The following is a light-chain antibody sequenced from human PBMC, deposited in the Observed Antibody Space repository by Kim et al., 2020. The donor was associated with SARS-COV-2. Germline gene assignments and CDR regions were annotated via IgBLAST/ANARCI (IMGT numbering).Light chain of an antibody. J-gene: IGKJ1*01. CDR2: SAS. V-gene: IGKV3-20*01. Sequence: SIYLAGYQPKACQAPRLLIRSASSRATGIPDMISGSGSGTDFTLTLSRLEPEDFSVYYYQHYGRSSGTFGPGTKVDIK. CDR3: QHYGRSSGT. CDR1: SIY.